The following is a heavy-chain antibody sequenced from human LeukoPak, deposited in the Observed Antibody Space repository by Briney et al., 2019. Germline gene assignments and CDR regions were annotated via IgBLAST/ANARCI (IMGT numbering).Heavy chain of an antibody. D-gene: IGHD3-22*01. CDR2: INPNSGGT. CDR1: GYTFTGYY. Sequence: ASVKVSCKASGYTFTGYYMHWVRQAPGQGLEWMGRINPNSGGTNYAQKFQCRVTITRDTSTSTVYMELSSLRSEDTAVYYCARGPSYYYDSSGYDSPFDYWGQGTLVTVSS. J-gene: IGHJ4*02. CDR3: ARGPSYYYDSSGYDSPFDY. V-gene: IGHV1-2*06.